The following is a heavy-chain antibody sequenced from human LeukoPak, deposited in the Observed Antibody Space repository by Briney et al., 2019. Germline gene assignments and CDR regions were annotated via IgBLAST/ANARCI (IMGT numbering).Heavy chain of an antibody. CDR2: ISTDGGST. V-gene: IGHV3-64*01. Sequence: PGGSLRLSCVASGFTFRDFAMDWVRQAPGKGLEFISAISTDGGSTYYANSVRDRFTISRDNSKDTLYLQMGSLRTEDTAIYYCARDKAFGSRGWYFDHFDYWGQGTLVTVSS. J-gene: IGHJ4*02. CDR3: ARDKAFGSRGWYFDHFDY. CDR1: GFTFRDFA. D-gene: IGHD6-19*01.